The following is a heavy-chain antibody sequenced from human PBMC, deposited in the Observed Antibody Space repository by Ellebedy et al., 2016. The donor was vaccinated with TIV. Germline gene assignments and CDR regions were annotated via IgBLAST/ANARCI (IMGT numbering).Heavy chain of an antibody. CDR3: ARRAENWGLFDS. CDR1: GFTFSRYV. J-gene: IGHJ4*02. D-gene: IGHD7-27*01. V-gene: IGHV3-23*01. Sequence: PGGSLRLSCAASGFTFSRYVMSWVRQAPGKGLEWVSAVSETDGRTFYADSVKGRFTISRDNSKDTLFLQINSLTVEDTALYFCARRAENWGLFDSWGQGTLVTVSS. CDR2: VSETDGRT.